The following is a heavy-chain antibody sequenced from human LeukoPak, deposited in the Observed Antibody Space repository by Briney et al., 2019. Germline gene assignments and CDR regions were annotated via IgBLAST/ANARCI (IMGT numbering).Heavy chain of an antibody. CDR3: ASKYSGYAEPCDY. J-gene: IGHJ4*02. V-gene: IGHV1-69*13. D-gene: IGHD5-12*01. CDR1: GGTLSRYA. CDR2: IIPIFGTT. Sequence: SVKVSCKASGGTLSRYAISWVRQAPGQGLEWMGGIIPIFGTTNYAQKFQGRVTITADESTSTAYMELSSLRSEDTAVYYCASKYSGYAEPCDYWGQGTLVTVSS.